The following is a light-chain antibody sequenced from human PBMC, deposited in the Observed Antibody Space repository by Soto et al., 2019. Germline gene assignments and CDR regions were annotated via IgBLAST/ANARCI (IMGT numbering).Light chain of an antibody. CDR1: SSNIGAGYG. Sequence: QSVLTQPPSVSGAPGQRVTISCTGSSSNIGAGYGVHWYQQLPGTAPKLLIYGNSNRPSGVPDRFSGSKSGTSASLAITGRQAEDEADYYCQSYDSSLSGWVFGGGTELTVL. V-gene: IGLV1-40*01. CDR3: QSYDSSLSGWV. J-gene: IGLJ3*02. CDR2: GNS.